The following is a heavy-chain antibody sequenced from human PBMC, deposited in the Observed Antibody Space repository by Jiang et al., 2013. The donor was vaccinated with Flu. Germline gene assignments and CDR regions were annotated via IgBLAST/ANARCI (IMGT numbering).Heavy chain of an antibody. CDR1: GFSFSNAW. J-gene: IGHJ4*02. CDR2: IKSKTDGATT. V-gene: IGHV3-15*07. D-gene: IGHD3-10*01. Sequence: GGGLVKPGVSLRLSCAASGFSFSNAWMKWVRQAPGKGLEWVGRIKSKTDGATTDYAAPVKGRFTISRDDSKNTLYLQMNSLKTEGTAVYYCTTDRAMVRGVMAVWGQGTLVTVSS. CDR3: TTDRAMVRGVMAV.